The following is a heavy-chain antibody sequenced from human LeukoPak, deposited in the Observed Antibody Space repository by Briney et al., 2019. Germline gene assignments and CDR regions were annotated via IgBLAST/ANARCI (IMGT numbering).Heavy chain of an antibody. J-gene: IGHJ4*02. D-gene: IGHD1-14*01. Sequence: GGSLRLSCAASGFTFSSYAMHWVRQAPGKGLEWVAVISYDGSNKYYADSVKGRFTISRDNSKNTLYLQMNSLRAEDTAVYYCARHYKDFDYWGQGTLVTVSS. V-gene: IGHV3-30-3*01. CDR1: GFTFSSYA. CDR3: ARHYKDFDY. CDR2: ISYDGSNK.